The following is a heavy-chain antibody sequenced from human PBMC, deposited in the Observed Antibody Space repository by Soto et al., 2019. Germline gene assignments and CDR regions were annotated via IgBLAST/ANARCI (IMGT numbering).Heavy chain of an antibody. CDR1: GGPFSDYS. CDR2: IIPVFATP. Sequence: QAQLVQSGAEVKKPGSSVKVSCKASGGPFSDYSINWVRQAPGQGLEWMGGIIPVFATPNYVQKFQGRVTITADNSTSRAYMELGNLRSQDTAIYFCARDPESGVNSGLGVVDYWGPLTLVAVTS. D-gene: IGHD3-3*01. J-gene: IGHJ4*02. CDR3: ARDPESGVNSGLGVVDY. V-gene: IGHV1-69*06.